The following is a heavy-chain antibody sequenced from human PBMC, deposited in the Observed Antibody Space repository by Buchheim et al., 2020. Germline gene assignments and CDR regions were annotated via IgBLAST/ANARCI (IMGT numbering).Heavy chain of an antibody. Sequence: QVQLVESGGGVVQPGRSLRLSCAASGFTFSSYGMHWVRQAPGKGLEWVAVIWYDGSNKYYADSVKGRFTISRDNSKNTLYLQMNSLRAEDTAVYYCARVKLCSTSCYYFDYWGQGTL. CDR3: ARVKLCSTSCYYFDY. CDR2: IWYDGSNK. V-gene: IGHV3-33*01. J-gene: IGHJ4*02. D-gene: IGHD2-2*01. CDR1: GFTFSSYG.